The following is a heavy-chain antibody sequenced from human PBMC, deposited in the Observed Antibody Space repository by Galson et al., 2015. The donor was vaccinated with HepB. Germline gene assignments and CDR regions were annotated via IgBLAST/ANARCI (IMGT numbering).Heavy chain of an antibody. J-gene: IGHJ5*02. CDR1: GGSISNYY. CDR2: INNSWST. V-gene: IGHV4-4*07. CDR3: AREVGSGSNTGYELDP. Sequence: ETLSLTCTVSGGSISNYYWNWIRQPAGKGLEWIGRINNSWSTKYNPSLKSRVTMSVDTSKNQFTLKFTSVTAADTAVYYCAREVGSGSNTGYELDPWGQGTLVTVSS. D-gene: IGHD4-23*01.